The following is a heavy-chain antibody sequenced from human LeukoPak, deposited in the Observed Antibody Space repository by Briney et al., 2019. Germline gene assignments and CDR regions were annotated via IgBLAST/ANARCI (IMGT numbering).Heavy chain of an antibody. CDR3: ARGRDHPDY. D-gene: IGHD2-21*02. J-gene: IGHJ4*02. CDR1: GGSISSYY. V-gene: IGHV4-59*01. CDR2: IYYSEST. Sequence: KASETLSLTCTVSGGSISSYYWSWIRQPPGKRLEWIGYIYYSESTIDNPSLKSRVTMSVDTSKNQFSLKVRSVTAADTAVYYCARGRDHPDYWGQGTLVTVSS.